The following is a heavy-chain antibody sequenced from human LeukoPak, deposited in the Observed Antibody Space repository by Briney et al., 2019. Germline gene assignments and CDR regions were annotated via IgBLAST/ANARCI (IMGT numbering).Heavy chain of an antibody. CDR3: ARVYCSGGSCYVNY. D-gene: IGHD2-15*01. Sequence: SETLSLTCTVSGGSISSGGYHWSWIRQHPGKGLEWIGHINYSGTTYYNPSLKRRVTISIDASKKQFSLKLSSVTAADTAVYYCARVYCSGGSCYVNYWGQGTLVTVSS. CDR2: INYSGTT. CDR1: GGSISSGGYH. V-gene: IGHV4-31*03. J-gene: IGHJ4*02.